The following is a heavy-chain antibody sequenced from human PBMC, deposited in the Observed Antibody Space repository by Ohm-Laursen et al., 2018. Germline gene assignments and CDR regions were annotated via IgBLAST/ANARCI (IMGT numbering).Heavy chain of an antibody. CDR1: GGSISNYY. Sequence: SDTLSLTCIVSGGSISNYYWSWIRQPPGKGLEWIGYIYYSGSTYYNPSLKSLPTISVDTSKNQFSLKLSSVTAADTAVYYCARGYSYGRGIDYWGQGTLVTVSS. CDR3: ARGYSYGRGIDY. V-gene: IGHV4-59*07. CDR2: IYYSGST. J-gene: IGHJ4*02. D-gene: IGHD5-18*01.